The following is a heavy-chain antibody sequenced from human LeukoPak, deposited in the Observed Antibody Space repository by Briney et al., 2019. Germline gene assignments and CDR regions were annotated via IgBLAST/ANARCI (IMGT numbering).Heavy chain of an antibody. CDR3: AKGKGSSISCSDY. J-gene: IGHJ4*02. CDR2: ISDSGGST. Sequence: GGSLRLSCAASGFTFSSYAMSWVRQAPGKVLEWVSLISDSGGSTYYADSVKGRFTISRDNSKNTLSLQMNSLRADDTAVYYCAKGKGSSISCSDYWGQGTLVTVSS. D-gene: IGHD2-2*01. V-gene: IGHV3-23*01. CDR1: GFTFSSYA.